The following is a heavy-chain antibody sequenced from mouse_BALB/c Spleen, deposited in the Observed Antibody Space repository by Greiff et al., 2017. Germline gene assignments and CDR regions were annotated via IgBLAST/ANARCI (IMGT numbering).Heavy chain of an antibody. Sequence: EVKLMESGTVLARPGASVKMSCKASGYTFTSYWMHWVKQRPGQGLEWIGAIYPGNSDTSYNQKFKGKAKLTAVTSTSTAYMELSSLTNEDSAVYYCTRSQGITTATAWFAYWGQGTLVTVSA. D-gene: IGHD1-2*01. CDR1: GYTFTSYW. V-gene: IGHV1-5*01. J-gene: IGHJ3*01. CDR2: IYPGNSDT. CDR3: TRSQGITTATAWFAY.